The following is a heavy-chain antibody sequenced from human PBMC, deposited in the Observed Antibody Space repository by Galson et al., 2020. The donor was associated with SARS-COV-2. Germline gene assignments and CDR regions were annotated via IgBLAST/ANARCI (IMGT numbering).Heavy chain of an antibody. J-gene: IGHJ6*01. Sequence: GGSLRLSCAASGFMFNVYTMHWVRQAPGKGLEWVAVLAYDGSNIYHADSVKGRFTISRDNSKNRLYLQMRSLRFEDTAVYYCARGDFWPNGMDVWGQGTTVTVSS. D-gene: IGHD3-3*01. CDR2: LAYDGSNI. V-gene: IGHV3-30*04. CDR1: GFMFNVYT. CDR3: ARGDFWPNGMDV.